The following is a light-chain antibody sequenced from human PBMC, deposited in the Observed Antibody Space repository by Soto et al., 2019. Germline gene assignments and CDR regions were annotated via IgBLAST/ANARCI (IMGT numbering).Light chain of an antibody. CDR2: DDS. J-gene: IGLJ1*01. Sequence: SYELTQPPSVSVAPGQTARITCGGNNIGSKSVHWYQQKPGQAPVLVVYDDSDRPSWIPERFSGSNSGNTAILTISRVEAGDEADYYCQVWDSSSDHLVFGTGTKLTVL. CDR3: QVWDSSSDHLV. V-gene: IGLV3-21*02. CDR1: NIGSKS.